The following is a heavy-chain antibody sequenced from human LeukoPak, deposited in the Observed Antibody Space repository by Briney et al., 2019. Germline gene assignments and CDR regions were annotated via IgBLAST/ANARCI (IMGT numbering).Heavy chain of an antibody. V-gene: IGHV4-30-2*01. CDR1: GVSISSGAYS. Sequence: PSETLSLTCCVSGVSISSGAYSWSWIRQPPGKGLEWIGYIYHFGGTYYNPSLKSRVTISLDGSKNQFSLRLTSVTAADAAVYYCAGGPHEGVNWNYLDYWGQGTLVTVSS. D-gene: IGHD1-1*01. J-gene: IGHJ4*02. CDR2: IYHFGGT. CDR3: AGGPHEGVNWNYLDY.